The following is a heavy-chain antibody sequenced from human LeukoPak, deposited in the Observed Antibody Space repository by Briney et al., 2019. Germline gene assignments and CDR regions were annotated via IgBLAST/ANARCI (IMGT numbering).Heavy chain of an antibody. CDR1: GFTLSHYA. V-gene: IGHV3-23*01. CDR2: IGGGGGST. CDR3: ARGHRYCTSGNCNSAVDY. J-gene: IGHJ4*02. Sequence: GGSLRLSCSMSGFTLSHYAMSWVRQAPGKGLEWVSTIGGGGGSTDYTDSVKGRFTISRDNSKNTLYLQMNSLGAEDTAVYYCARGHRYCTSGNCNSAVDYWGQGTLVTVSS. D-gene: IGHD2-15*01.